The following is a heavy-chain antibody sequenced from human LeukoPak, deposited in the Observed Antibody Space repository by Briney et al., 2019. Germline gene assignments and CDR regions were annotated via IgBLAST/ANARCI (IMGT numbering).Heavy chain of an antibody. V-gene: IGHV3-21*01. CDR3: ARDGEMATFYFDY. CDR2: ISSSSSYI. CDR1: GFTFSSYN. J-gene: IGHJ4*02. Sequence: PGGSLRLSCAASGFTFSSYNMNWVRQAPGKGLEWVSSISSSSSYIYYADSVKGRFTISRDNAKNSLYLQMNSLRAEDTAVYYCARDGEMATFYFDYWGQGTLVTVSS. D-gene: IGHD5-24*01.